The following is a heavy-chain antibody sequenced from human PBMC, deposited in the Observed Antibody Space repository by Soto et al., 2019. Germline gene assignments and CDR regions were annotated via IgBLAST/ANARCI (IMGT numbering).Heavy chain of an antibody. CDR1: GGSFSGYY. CDR2: INHSGST. CDR3: ARGRIAGSGSYYNPYYYYGMDV. V-gene: IGHV4-34*01. D-gene: IGHD3-10*01. J-gene: IGHJ6*02. Sequence: SETLSLTCAVYGGSFSGYYWSWIRQPPGKGLEWIGEINHSGSTNYNPSLKSRVTISVDTSKNQFSLKLSSVTAADTAVYYCARGRIAGSGSYYNPYYYYGMDVWGQGTTVTVSS.